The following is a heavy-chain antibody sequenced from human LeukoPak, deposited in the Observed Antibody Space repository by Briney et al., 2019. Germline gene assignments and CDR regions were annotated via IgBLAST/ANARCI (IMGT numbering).Heavy chain of an antibody. CDR2: ISNDGSRK. J-gene: IGHJ4*02. CDR3: ARDRAWNYFDY. D-gene: IGHD3-3*01. CDR1: GFTFSRHG. Sequence: SLRLSCAPSGFTFSRHGMHWVRQAPGKGLEWVAIISNDGSRKYYAHSAEGRFTISRDNSKNTLYLQMDSLRAEDTAVYYCARDRAWNYFDYWGQGTLVTVSS. V-gene: IGHV3-30*03.